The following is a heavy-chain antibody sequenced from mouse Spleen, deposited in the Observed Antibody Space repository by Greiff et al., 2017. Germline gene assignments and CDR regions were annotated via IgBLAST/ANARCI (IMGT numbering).Heavy chain of an antibody. Sequence: VQLQQSGAELVRPGASVKLSCTASGFNIKDDYMHWVKQRPEQGLEWIGWIDPENGDTEYASKFQGKATITADTSSNTAYLQLSSLTSEDTAVYYCTTQGVFITTREFAYWGQGTLVTVSA. CDR2: IDPENGDT. CDR3: TTQGVFITTREFAY. V-gene: IGHV14-4*01. CDR1: GFNIKDDY. J-gene: IGHJ3*01. D-gene: IGHD1-1*01.